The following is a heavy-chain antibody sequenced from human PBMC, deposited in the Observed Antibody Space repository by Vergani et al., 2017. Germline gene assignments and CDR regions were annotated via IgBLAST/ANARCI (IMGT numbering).Heavy chain of an antibody. CDR2: IYSGGST. CDR3: AGGDELLLVYAFDI. CDR1: GFTFSSYG. V-gene: IGHV3-NL1*01. J-gene: IGHJ3*02. D-gene: IGHD1-26*01. Sequence: QVQLVESGGGVVQPGGSLRLSCAASGFTFSSYGMHWVRQAPGKGLEWVSVIYSGGSTYYVDSVKGRFTISRDNSKNTLYLQMNSLRAEDTAVYYCAGGDELLLVYAFDIWGQGTMVTVSS.